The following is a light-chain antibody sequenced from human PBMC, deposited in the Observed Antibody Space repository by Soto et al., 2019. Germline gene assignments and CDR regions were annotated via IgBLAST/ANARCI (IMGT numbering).Light chain of an antibody. CDR3: SSYTTSSTVL. CDR2: EVT. Sequence: QSALTQPASVSGSPGQSSTISCTGTSSDVGNYNYVSWYQQHPGKAPKLMIYEVTNRPSGVSNRFSGSKSGNTASLTISGLQAEDEADYYCSSYTTSSTVLFGGGTKLTVL. V-gene: IGLV2-14*01. CDR1: SSDVGNYNY. J-gene: IGLJ2*01.